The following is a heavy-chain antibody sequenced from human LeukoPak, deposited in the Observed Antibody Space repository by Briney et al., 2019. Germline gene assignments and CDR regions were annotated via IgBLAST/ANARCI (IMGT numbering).Heavy chain of an antibody. CDR2: IIPIFGTA. CDR3: ARAGTRRGDGMDV. J-gene: IGHJ6*04. V-gene: IGHV1-69*13. Sequence: ASVKVSCKASGGTFRSYAISWVRQAPGQGLEWMGGIIPIFGTANYAQKFQGRLTITADEFTSTAYMELSSLRSEDTAVYYCARAGTRRGDGMDVWGKGTTVTVSS. CDR1: GGTFRSYA. D-gene: IGHD6-13*01.